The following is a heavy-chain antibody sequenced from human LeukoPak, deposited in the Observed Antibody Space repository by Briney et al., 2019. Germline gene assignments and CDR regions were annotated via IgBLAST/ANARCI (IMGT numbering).Heavy chain of an antibody. V-gene: IGHV1-8*02. D-gene: IGHD3-10*01. Sequence: ASVKVSCKASGGTFSSYAISWVRQAPGQGLEWMGWMNPNSGNTGYAQKFQGRVTMTRNTSISTAYMELSSLRSEDTAVYYCARDAYYGSGSPQNYWGQGTLVTVSS. J-gene: IGHJ4*02. CDR3: ARDAYYGSGSPQNY. CDR1: GGTFSSYA. CDR2: MNPNSGNT.